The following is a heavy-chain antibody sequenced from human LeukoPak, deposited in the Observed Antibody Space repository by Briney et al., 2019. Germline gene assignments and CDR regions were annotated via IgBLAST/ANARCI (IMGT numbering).Heavy chain of an antibody. CDR2: IRSKAYGGTT. CDR3: TRDTPRWKHSSGWYEGVDY. CDR1: GFTFGDYA. J-gene: IGHJ4*02. V-gene: IGHV3-49*03. Sequence: GGSLRLSCTASGFTFGDYAMSWFRQAPGKGLEWVGFIRSKAYGGTTEYAASVKGRFTISRDDSKSIAYLQMNSLKTEDTAVYYCTRDTPRWKHSSGWYEGVDYWGQGTLVTVSS. D-gene: IGHD6-19*01.